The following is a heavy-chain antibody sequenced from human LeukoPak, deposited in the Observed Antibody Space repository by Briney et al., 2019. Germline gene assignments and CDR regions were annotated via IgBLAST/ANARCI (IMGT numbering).Heavy chain of an antibody. V-gene: IGHV3-21*01. CDR3: ARDNRWDCYDY. Sequence: TGGSLRLSCAASGFTFSSYAMSWVRQAPGKGLEWVSSISSSSSYIYYADSVKGRFTISRDNAKNSLYLQMNSLRAEDTAVYYCARDNRWDCYDYWGQGTLVTVSS. D-gene: IGHD2-21*01. CDR1: GFTFSSYA. CDR2: ISSSSSYI. J-gene: IGHJ4*02.